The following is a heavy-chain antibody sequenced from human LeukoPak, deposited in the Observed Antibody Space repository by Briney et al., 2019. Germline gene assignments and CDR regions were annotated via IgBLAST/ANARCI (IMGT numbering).Heavy chain of an antibody. J-gene: IGHJ4*02. CDR3: AKDGGSWPFFES. D-gene: IGHD6-13*01. CDR2: IYGSGTT. CDR1: GGSMSTFY. Sequence: SETLSLTCTVSGGSMSTFYWSWIRQPAGKGLEWIGRIYGSGTTNYNPALQSRVTMSVDTSKKQFSLKLTSVTAADTAVYYCAKDGGSWPFFESWGQGTLVTVSS. V-gene: IGHV4-4*07.